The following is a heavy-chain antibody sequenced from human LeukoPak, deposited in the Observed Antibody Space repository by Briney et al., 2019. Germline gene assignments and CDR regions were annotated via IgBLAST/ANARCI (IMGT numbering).Heavy chain of an antibody. CDR1: GFTFSSYE. V-gene: IGHV3-48*03. CDR3: ARKDYGGYAYYYYGLDV. CDR2: ISSSGSTI. J-gene: IGHJ6*04. D-gene: IGHD5-12*01. Sequence: QPGGSLRLSCAASGFTFSSYEMNWVRQAPGKGLEWVSYISSSGSTIYYADSVKGRFTISRDNAKNSLYLQMNSLRAEDTAVYYCARKDYGGYAYYYYGLDVWGKGTTVTVSS.